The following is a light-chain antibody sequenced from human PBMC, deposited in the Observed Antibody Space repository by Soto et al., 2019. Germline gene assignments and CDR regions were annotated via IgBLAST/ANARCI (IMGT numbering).Light chain of an antibody. CDR2: GAS. V-gene: IGKV3-20*01. CDR1: QSVSSSY. CDR3: QQYGSSLSIT. J-gene: IGKJ5*01. Sequence: EIVFTQSPGTPSLSPGERATLSCRASQSVSSSYLAWYQQKPGQAPRLLIYGASSRATGIPARFSGSGSGTDFTLTISRLEPEDFAVYYCQQYGSSLSITFGQGTRLEIK.